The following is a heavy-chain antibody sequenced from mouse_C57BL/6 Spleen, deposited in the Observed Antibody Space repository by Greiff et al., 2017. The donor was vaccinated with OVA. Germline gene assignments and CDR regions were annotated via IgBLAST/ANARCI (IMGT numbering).Heavy chain of an antibody. J-gene: IGHJ4*01. Sequence: EVKLVESGGGLVQPKGSLKLSCAASGFSFNTYAMNWVRQAPGKGLEWVARIRSKSNNYATYYADSVKDRFTISRDDSESMLYLQMNNLKTEDTAMYYCVRQPIYYGNYEDYAMDYWGQGTSVTVSS. CDR3: VRQPIYYGNYEDYAMDY. CDR1: GFSFNTYA. D-gene: IGHD2-1*01. V-gene: IGHV10-1*01. CDR2: IRSKSNNYAT.